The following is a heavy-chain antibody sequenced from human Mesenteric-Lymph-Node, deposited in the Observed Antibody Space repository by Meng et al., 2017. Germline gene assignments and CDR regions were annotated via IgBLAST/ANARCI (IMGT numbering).Heavy chain of an antibody. CDR1: GGTFSSYT. CDR3: ARSEFCGSCYFGPEYYYYGMDV. D-gene: IGHD2-15*01. CDR2: IIPILGIA. J-gene: IGHJ6*02. V-gene: IGHV1-69*02. Sequence: SVKVSCKASGGTFSSYTISWLRQAPGQGLEWMGRIIPILGIANYAQKFQGRVMITTDESTSTAYMELSSLRSEDTAVYYCARSEFCGSCYFGPEYYYYGMDVWGQGTTVTVSS.